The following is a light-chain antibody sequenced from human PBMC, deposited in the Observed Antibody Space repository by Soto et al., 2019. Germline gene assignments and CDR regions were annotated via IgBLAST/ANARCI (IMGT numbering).Light chain of an antibody. Sequence: DIQLTQSPSFLSASVGDRVTITCRASQGISSYFAWYQQKPGKAPKLLIYAVSTLQGGVPSSFSGSASGTEFTLTNSTLQPEDFATYYCQQLNSYRLTFGGRTKVEIK. CDR1: QGISSY. CDR2: AVS. V-gene: IGKV1-9*01. J-gene: IGKJ4*01. CDR3: QQLNSYRLT.